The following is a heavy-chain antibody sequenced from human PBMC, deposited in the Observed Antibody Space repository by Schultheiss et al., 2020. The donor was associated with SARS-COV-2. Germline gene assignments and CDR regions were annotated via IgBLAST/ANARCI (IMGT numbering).Heavy chain of an antibody. J-gene: IGHJ4*02. D-gene: IGHD3-10*01. CDR1: NYSMRNPYH. Sequence: SETLSLTCDVSNYSMRNPYHWAWIRQPPGKGLEWMGSIHHGGPVNYKPSLKGRLTLSMDTSRNQFSLEVYSVTAADTAVYYCVREQDGVSDYWGRGILVTVSS. CDR2: IHHGGPV. CDR3: VREQDGVSDY. V-gene: IGHV4-38-2*02.